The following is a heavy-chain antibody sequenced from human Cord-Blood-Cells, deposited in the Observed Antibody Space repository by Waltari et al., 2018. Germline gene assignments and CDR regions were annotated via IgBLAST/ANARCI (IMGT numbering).Heavy chain of an antibody. CDR1: GGSFSGYY. D-gene: IGHD5-12*01. V-gene: IGHV4-34*01. CDR2: INHRGST. J-gene: IGHJ4*02. Sequence: QVQLQQWGAGLLKPSETLSLTCAVYGGSFSGYYWSWIRQPPGKGLEWIGEINHRGSTNDNPSLQSRVTISVDTSKNQFSLKLSSVTAADTAVYYCARDRGSDSGWTRTYFDYWGQGTLVTVSS. CDR3: ARDRGSDSGWTRTYFDY.